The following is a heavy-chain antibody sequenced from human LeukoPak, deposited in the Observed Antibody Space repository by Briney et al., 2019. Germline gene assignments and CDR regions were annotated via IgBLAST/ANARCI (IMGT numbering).Heavy chain of an antibody. CDR2: IDPEDGEI. CDR3: TSRLLILLWTNDF. D-gene: IGHD5-18*01. V-gene: IGHV1-24*01. CDR1: GYALPDLS. J-gene: IGHJ4*02. Sequence: ASVKVSCKFSGYALPDLSMHWVRPTPEKRLEWVGGIDPEDGEITYAQKFQGRVTMTEDTSTDTAYMEFSSLTSEDTAVYFCTSRLLILLWTNDFWGQGTPVTVSS.